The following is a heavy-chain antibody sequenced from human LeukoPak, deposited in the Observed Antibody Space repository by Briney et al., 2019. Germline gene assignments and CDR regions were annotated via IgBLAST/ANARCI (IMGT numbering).Heavy chain of an antibody. V-gene: IGHV3-23*01. CDR3: ARKLRLGGNWFDP. D-gene: IGHD1-26*01. CDR2: ISGSGGST. J-gene: IGHJ5*02. CDR1: GFTLSSYA. Sequence: GGSLRLSCAASGFTLSSYAMSWVRQAPGKGLEWVSAISGSGGSTYYADSVTGRFTISRDNYKNTLYLQMNSLRAEDRAVYYCARKLRLGGNWFDPWGQGTLVTVSS.